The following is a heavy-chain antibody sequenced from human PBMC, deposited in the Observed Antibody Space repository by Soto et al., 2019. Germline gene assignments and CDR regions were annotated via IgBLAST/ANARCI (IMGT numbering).Heavy chain of an antibody. CDR2: IIPILGIA. D-gene: IGHD5-12*01. CDR3: AREAHSGYDYYYYGMDV. V-gene: IGHV1-69*04. Sequence: ASVKVSCKASGGTFSSYAISWVRQAPGQGLEWMGRIIPILGIANYAQKFQGRVTITADKSTSTAYMELSSLRSEDTAVYYCAREAHSGYDYYYYGMDVWGQGTTVTVSS. CDR1: GGTFSSYA. J-gene: IGHJ6*02.